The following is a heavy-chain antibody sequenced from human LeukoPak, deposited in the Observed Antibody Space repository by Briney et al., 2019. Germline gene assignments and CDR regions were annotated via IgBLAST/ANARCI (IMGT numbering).Heavy chain of an antibody. CDR2: IHYSGGT. V-gene: IGHV4-59*01. D-gene: IGHD2-15*01. Sequence: SETLSLTCTVSGGSISNYYWNWIRQPPGKGLELLGYIHYSGGTNYTPSLKSGVTMSLDTSKNQCSLKLSSVTAADTARYYCARANLLRTFQSGGIDSWGQGTLVTVSS. CDR1: GGSISNYY. J-gene: IGHJ4*02. CDR3: ARANLLRTFQSGGIDS.